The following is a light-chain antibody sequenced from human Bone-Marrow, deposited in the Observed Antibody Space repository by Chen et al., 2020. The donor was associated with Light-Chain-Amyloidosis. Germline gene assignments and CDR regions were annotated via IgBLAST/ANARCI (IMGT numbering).Light chain of an antibody. V-gene: IGKV1-8*01. Sequence: AIRMTQSPSSLAASTGDRVTITCRASQGISSYLAWYQQKPGKAPKLLIYAASTLQSGVPSRFSGSGSGTDFTLTISCLQSEDLATYYCQQYCSYPLTFGGGTEVEIK. CDR2: AAS. CDR1: QGISSY. CDR3: QQYCSYPLT. J-gene: IGKJ4*01.